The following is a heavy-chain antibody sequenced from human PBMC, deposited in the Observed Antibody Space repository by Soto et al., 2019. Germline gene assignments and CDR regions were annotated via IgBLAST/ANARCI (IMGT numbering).Heavy chain of an antibody. Sequence: GGSLRLSCAASGFIFSSYSIHWVRQAPGKGLEWVAVISYDGGKTYYADSVKGRFTISRDNPKKTLYLQMNSLRAEDTAVYYCARDGRQWLLNNWFDPWGQGTLVTVSS. V-gene: IGHV3-30*04. CDR1: GFIFSSYS. CDR2: ISYDGGKT. D-gene: IGHD6-19*01. CDR3: ARDGRQWLLNNWFDP. J-gene: IGHJ5*02.